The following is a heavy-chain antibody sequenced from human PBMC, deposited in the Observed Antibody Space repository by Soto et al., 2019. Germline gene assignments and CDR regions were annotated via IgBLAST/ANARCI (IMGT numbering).Heavy chain of an antibody. CDR2: IYYSGST. CDR3: ARELFGRSVWFDP. V-gene: IGHV4-61*08. Sequence: SETLSLTCTVSGGSVSSGGYYWSWIRQHPGKGLEWIGYIYYSGSTNYNPSLKSRVTISVDTSKNQFSLKLSSVTAADTAVYYCARELFGRSVWFDPWGQGTLVTVSS. D-gene: IGHD3-10*01. J-gene: IGHJ5*02. CDR1: GGSVSSGGYY.